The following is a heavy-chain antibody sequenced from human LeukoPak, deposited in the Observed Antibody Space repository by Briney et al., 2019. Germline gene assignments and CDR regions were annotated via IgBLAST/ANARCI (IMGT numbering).Heavy chain of an antibody. J-gene: IGHJ4*02. D-gene: IGHD3-22*01. CDR1: GFTLSNYA. CDR3: AKASGSTGYYYFDS. CDR2: ISGSGNSA. Sequence: PGGSLRLSCAASGFTLSNYAMSWVRQTPGKGLEWVSAISGSGNSAYYADSVKGRFTISRDTSKNTLFLQIDSLRAEDTAVYYCAKASGSTGYYYFDSWGQGTLVTVSS. V-gene: IGHV3-23*01.